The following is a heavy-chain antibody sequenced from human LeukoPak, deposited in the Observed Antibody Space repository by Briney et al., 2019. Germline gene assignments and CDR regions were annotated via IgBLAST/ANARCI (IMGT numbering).Heavy chain of an antibody. CDR1: GFTGSGNY. V-gene: IGHV3-53*01. D-gene: IGHD2-15*01. CDR2: IYSGGNT. J-gene: IGHJ1*01. CDR3: ASGYCSGGHCYSVYFQH. Sequence: VGSLSLSCAASGFTGSGNYMSWVRQAPGKGLGWGPVIYSGGNTYYADSVKGRFTISRDNSKNTLYLQMNSLRAEDTAVYYCASGYCSGGHCYSVYFQHWGQGTLVTVSS.